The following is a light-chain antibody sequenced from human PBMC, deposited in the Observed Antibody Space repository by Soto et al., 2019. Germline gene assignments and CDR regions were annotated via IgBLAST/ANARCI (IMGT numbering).Light chain of an antibody. CDR1: QSVSSN. CDR2: GAS. V-gene: IGKV3-15*01. J-gene: IGKJ2*01. Sequence: EIVMTQSPATLSVSPGERATLSCRASQSVSSNLAWYQHNPGQAPRLLIYGASTRATGIPARFSGSGSGAEFTLTISSLQSEDFAVYYCQQYNDWSYTFGQGTKLEIK. CDR3: QQYNDWSYT.